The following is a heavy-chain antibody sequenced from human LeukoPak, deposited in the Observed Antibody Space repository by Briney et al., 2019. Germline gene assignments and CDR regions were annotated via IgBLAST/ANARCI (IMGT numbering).Heavy chain of an antibody. V-gene: IGHV4-59*01. D-gene: IGHD2-15*01. J-gene: IGHJ4*02. CDR2: IYHSGST. CDR3: ARVGDIGYCSGGSCYYFDY. CDR1: GGPISKYY. Sequence: SETLSLTCTVSGGPISKYYLTWIRQPPAKGQEWIEYIYHSGSTNYHPSLKSRVTISVDTSKNQFSLKLSSVPAADTAVYYCARVGDIGYCSGGSCYYFDYWGQGTLVTVCS.